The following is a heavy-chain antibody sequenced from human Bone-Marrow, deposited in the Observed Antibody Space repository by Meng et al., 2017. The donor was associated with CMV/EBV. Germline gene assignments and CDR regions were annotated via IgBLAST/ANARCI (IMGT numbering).Heavy chain of an antibody. D-gene: IGHD5-18*01. CDR2: ISSSSSTI. J-gene: IGHJ5*02. V-gene: IGHV3-48*04. CDR1: GFTFSSYS. CDR3: ARFAGYSYGGDWFDP. Sequence: GGSLRLSCAASGFTFSSYSMNWVRQAPGKGLEWVSYISSSSSTIYYADSVKGRFTISRDNAKNSLYLQMNSLRAEDTAVYYCARFAGYSYGGDWFDPWGQGTRVTVSS.